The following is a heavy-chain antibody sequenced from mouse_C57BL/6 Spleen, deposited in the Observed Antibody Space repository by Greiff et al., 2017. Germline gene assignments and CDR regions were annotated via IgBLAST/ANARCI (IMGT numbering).Heavy chain of an antibody. D-gene: IGHD2-2*01. CDR2: IDPSDSET. CDR1: GYTFTSYW. Sequence: QVQLQQPGAELVRPGSSVKLSCKASGYTFTSYWMHWVKQRPIQGLEWIGNIDPSDSETHYNQKFKDKATLTVDKSSSTAYMQLSSLTSEDSAVXYCARQGYYCYDGGYAMDYWGQGTSVTVSS. CDR3: ARQGYYCYDGGYAMDY. V-gene: IGHV1-52*01. J-gene: IGHJ4*01.